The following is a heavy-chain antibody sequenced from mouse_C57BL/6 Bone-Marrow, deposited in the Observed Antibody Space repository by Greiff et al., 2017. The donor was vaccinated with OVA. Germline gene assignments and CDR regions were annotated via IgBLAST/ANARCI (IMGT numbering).Heavy chain of an antibody. D-gene: IGHD1-1*01. CDR2: IYPGSGNT. Sequence: QVQLQQSGAELVRPGASVKLSCKASGYTFTDYYINWVKQRPGQGLEWIARIYPGSGNTYYNEKFKGKATLTAEKSSSTAYMQLSSLTSEDSAVYFCAGGDYGSSLDVWGTGTTVTVSS. CDR3: AGGDYGSSLDV. J-gene: IGHJ1*03. CDR1: GYTFTDYY. V-gene: IGHV1-76*01.